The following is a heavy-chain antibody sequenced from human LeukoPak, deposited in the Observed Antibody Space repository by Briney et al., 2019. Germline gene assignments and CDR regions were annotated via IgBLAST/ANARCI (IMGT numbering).Heavy chain of an antibody. CDR2: IYYSGST. CDR1: GGPISSGDYY. CDR3: ARGHRYCSGGSCYSVNWFDP. V-gene: IGHV4-30-4*01. D-gene: IGHD2-15*01. Sequence: SETLSLTCTVSGGPISSGDYYWSWIRQPPGKGLEWIGYIYYSGSTYYNPSLKSRVTISVDTSKNQFSLKLSSVTAADTAVYYCARGHRYCSGGSCYSVNWFDPWGQGTLVTVSS. J-gene: IGHJ5*02.